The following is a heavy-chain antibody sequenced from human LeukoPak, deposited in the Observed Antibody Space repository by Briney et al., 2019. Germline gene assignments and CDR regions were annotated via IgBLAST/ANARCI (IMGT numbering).Heavy chain of an antibody. D-gene: IGHD4-11*01. Sequence: GGSLRLSCAASGFTVSSSYMSWVRQAPGKGLEGVSVIYSGGSTYYADSVKGRFTISRDNSKNTLFLQMNSLRAEDTAVYYCARDQAYSFDYWGQGTLVTVSS. CDR2: IYSGGST. J-gene: IGHJ4*02. CDR3: ARDQAYSFDY. CDR1: GFTVSSSY. V-gene: IGHV3-53*01.